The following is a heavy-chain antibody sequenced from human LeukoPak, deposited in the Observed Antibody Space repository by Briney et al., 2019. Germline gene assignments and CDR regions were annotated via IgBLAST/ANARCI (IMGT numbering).Heavy chain of an antibody. Sequence: ASVKVSCKASGYTFSSYDINWVRQATGQGLEWMGWMNPNSGNTGYVQKFQGRVTMTRDTSITTAYMELNWLGSDDTAVYYCATFSSSWYAFDLWGQGTMVTVS. CDR2: MNPNSGNT. CDR3: ATFSSSWYAFDL. J-gene: IGHJ3*01. D-gene: IGHD6-13*01. CDR1: GYTFSSYD. V-gene: IGHV1-8*01.